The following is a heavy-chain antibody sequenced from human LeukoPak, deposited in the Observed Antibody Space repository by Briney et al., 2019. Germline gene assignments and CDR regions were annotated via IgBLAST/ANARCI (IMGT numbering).Heavy chain of an antibody. D-gene: IGHD6-13*01. CDR2: VSTTGNII. J-gene: IGHJ4*02. V-gene: IGHV3-11*01. CDR3: ARDIAAAGFFDY. CDR1: GFTFSDYY. Sequence: GGSLRLSCAASGFTFSDYYMNWIRQAPGKGLEWVSYVSTTGNIIYYADSVKGRFTISRDNAKNSLFLQMNSLRAEDTAVYYCARDIAAAGFFDYWGQGTLVTVSS.